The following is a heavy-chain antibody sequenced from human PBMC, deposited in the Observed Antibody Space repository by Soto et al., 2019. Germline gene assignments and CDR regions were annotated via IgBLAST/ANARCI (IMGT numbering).Heavy chain of an antibody. V-gene: IGHV3-33*01. CDR2: IWYDGSNK. CDR3: ARSLGYCSGGSCKRYNWFDP. CDR1: GFTFSSYG. D-gene: IGHD2-15*01. J-gene: IGHJ5*02. Sequence: ESGGGVVQPGRSLRLSCAASGFTFSSYGMHWVRQAPGKGLEWVAVIWYDGSNKYYADSVKGRFTISRDNSKNTLYLQMNSLRAEDTAVYYCARSLGYCSGGSCKRYNWFDPWGQGTLVTVSS.